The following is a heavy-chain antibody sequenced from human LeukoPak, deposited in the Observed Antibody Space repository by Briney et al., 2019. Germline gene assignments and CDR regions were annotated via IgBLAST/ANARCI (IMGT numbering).Heavy chain of an antibody. D-gene: IGHD6-13*01. CDR1: GYTFTGYY. Sequence: ASVKVSCKASGYTFTGYYMHWVRQAPGQGLEWMGWINPNSGGTNYAQKFQGRVTMTRDTSISTAYMELSRLRSDDTAVYHCARLSYSSSWQFDYWGQGTLVTVSS. J-gene: IGHJ4*02. V-gene: IGHV1-2*02. CDR2: INPNSGGT. CDR3: ARLSYSSSWQFDY.